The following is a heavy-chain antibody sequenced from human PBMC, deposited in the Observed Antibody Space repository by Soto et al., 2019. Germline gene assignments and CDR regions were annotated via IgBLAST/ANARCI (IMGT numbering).Heavy chain of an antibody. CDR1: GFSFSRYG. D-gene: IGHD6-13*01. CDR2: ISWDGSEK. CDR3: AKEGGYYDMDV. V-gene: IGHV3-30*18. J-gene: IGHJ6*02. Sequence: QMQVVESGGGGVQPGMSLRLSCAGSGFSFSRYGFNWVRQAPGKGLEWVAFISWDGSEKQFANSVKGRFIMSRDNPKNTVYLQMNSLGVQDTAIYYCAKEGGYYDMDVWGQGTSVTVSS.